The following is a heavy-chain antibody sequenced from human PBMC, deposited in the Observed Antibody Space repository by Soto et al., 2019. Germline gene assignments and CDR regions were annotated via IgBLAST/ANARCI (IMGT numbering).Heavy chain of an antibody. Sequence: EVQLLESGGDLIQPGGSLRLSCAASGFTFSSYAMSWGRQAPGKGLGWVSAISSSGGSTFYADSVKGRFTISRDNSRNTLYLQMNSLRAEDTAIYYCAKYQPLTQPRPYFDYWGQGTLVTVSS. CDR2: ISSSGGST. V-gene: IGHV3-23*01. J-gene: IGHJ4*02. CDR1: GFTFSSYA. CDR3: AKYQPLTQPRPYFDY. D-gene: IGHD2-21*02.